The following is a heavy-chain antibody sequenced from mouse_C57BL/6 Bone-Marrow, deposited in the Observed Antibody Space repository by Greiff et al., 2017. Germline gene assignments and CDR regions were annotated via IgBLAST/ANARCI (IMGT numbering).Heavy chain of an antibody. J-gene: IGHJ4*01. Sequence: EVMLVESGGGLVKPGGSLKLSCAASGFTFSDYGMHWVRQAPEKGLEWVAYISSGSSTIYYADTVKGRFTISRDNAKNTLFLQMTSLRSEDTAMYYCAIFYYGSSFYYYAMDYWGQGTSVTVSS. D-gene: IGHD1-1*01. CDR1: GFTFSDYG. V-gene: IGHV5-17*01. CDR3: AIFYYGSSFYYYAMDY. CDR2: ISSGSSTI.